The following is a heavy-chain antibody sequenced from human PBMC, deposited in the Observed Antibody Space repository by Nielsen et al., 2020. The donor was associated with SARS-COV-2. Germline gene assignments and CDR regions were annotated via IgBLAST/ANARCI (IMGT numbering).Heavy chain of an antibody. CDR3: AKRSGYTSGWYGDY. V-gene: IGHV3-23*01. CDR2: VSGGGGST. CDR1: GFSFTTYA. J-gene: IGHJ4*02. D-gene: IGHD6-19*01. Sequence: GGSLRLSCAASGFSFTTYAINWVRQAPGKGLEWVSAVSGGGGSTYYADSVKGRFTISRDKSKNTVYLQMNSLRAEDTAVYYCAKRSGYTSGWYGDYWGQGTLVTVSS.